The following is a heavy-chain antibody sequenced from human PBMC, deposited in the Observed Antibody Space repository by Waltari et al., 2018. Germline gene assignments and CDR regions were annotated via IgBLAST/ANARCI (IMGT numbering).Heavy chain of an antibody. J-gene: IGHJ5*01. V-gene: IGHV3-74*02. Sequence: EVQLVESGGDLVQPGGSLRLSCAASGFTLSHHWMIWVRQAPGKGLGKGLGVVSRMDSEGTGTAYADAGRGRLTVSRGNARNTMYLEMNNLRAEDAAVYYCARMRGYSYGPDTHNWVDSWGQGTLVTVSS. CDR1: GFTLSHHW. D-gene: IGHD5-18*01. CDR3: ARMRGYSYGPDTHNWVDS. CDR2: MDSEGTGT.